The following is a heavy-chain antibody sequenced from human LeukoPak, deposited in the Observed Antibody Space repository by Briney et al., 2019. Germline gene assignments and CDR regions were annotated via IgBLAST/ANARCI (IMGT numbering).Heavy chain of an antibody. Sequence: PSETLSLTCAVYGGSFSGYYWSWIRQPPGKGLEWIGEINHSGSTNYNPSLKSRVTISVDTSKNQFSLKLSSVTAADTAVYYCARDMTNNDYGDYYYYMDVWGKGTTVTISS. V-gene: IGHV4-34*01. CDR2: INHSGST. D-gene: IGHD4-17*01. CDR3: ARDMTNNDYGDYYYYMDV. CDR1: GGSFSGYY. J-gene: IGHJ6*03.